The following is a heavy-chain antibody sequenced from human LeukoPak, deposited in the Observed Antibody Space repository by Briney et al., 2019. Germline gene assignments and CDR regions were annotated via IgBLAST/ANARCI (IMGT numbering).Heavy chain of an antibody. D-gene: IGHD4-11*01. Sequence: GGALRLSCAASGITFSNYWMHSVPQAPGKGLVCVSHIIQDGSRTSYADSVNGRFTISRDKSNNTLDLQMNSPRNERSCVCHCATDDYRGLGYWGQGPLVTVSS. CDR1: GITFSNYW. CDR3: ATDDYRGLGY. CDR2: IIQDGSRT. J-gene: IGHJ4*02. V-gene: IGHV3-74*01.